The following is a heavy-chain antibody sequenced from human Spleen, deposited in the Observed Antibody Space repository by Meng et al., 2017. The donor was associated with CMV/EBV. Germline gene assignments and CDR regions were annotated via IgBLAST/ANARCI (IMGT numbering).Heavy chain of an antibody. CDR1: GYTFIGYY. Sequence: ASVKVSCKASGYTFIGYYMHWVRQAPGQGLEWMGWINPETGDSNYAQKFQGRVTMTRDTSISTAYMELSGLRSEDTAMYYCARGGPGYYYGSETVWGQGTTVTVSS. V-gene: IGHV1-2*02. D-gene: IGHD3-10*01. J-gene: IGHJ6*02. CDR3: ARGGPGYYYGSETV. CDR2: INPETGDS.